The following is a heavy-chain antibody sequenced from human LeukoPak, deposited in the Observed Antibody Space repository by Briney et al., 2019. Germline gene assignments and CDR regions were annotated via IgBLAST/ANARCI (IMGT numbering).Heavy chain of an antibody. J-gene: IGHJ5*02. Sequence: ASVKVSCKASGFTFTGYYMHWVRQAPGQGLEWMGLINPTGGSTGYAQKFQGRVTMTRDMSTSTDYMELSSLRSEDTAIYYCARDNSVGDNAWWFDPWGQGTLVTVSS. CDR3: ARDNSVGDNAWWFDP. CDR1: GFTFTGYY. CDR2: INPTGGST. V-gene: IGHV1-46*01. D-gene: IGHD1-26*01.